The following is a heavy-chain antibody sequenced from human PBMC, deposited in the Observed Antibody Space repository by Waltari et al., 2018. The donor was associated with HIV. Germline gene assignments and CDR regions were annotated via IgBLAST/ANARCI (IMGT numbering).Heavy chain of an antibody. CDR2: INPNSGGT. Sequence: QVHLVQSGAEVKKPGASVKVSCKASGYTLSAYSVTWWRQAPGQGLEWMGWINPNSGGTRYAEKFQGRVTMTRDTSISTAYMELSRLRFDDTAVYYCARVFRGTVNYFDSRLGHWGQGTLVTVSS. CDR3: ARVFRGTVNYFDSRLGH. CDR1: GYTLSAYS. V-gene: IGHV1-2*02. D-gene: IGHD3-22*01. J-gene: IGHJ4*02.